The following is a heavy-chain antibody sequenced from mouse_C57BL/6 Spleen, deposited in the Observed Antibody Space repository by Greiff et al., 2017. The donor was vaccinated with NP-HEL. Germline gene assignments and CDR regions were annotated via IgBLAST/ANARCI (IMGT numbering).Heavy chain of an antibody. Sequence: EVQGVESGGGLVKPGGSLKLSCAASGFTFSSYTMSWVRQTPEKRLEWVATISDGGSYTYYPDNVKGRFTISRDNAKNNLYLQMSHLKSEDTAMYYCAREDDYDDGVAYWGQGTLVTVSA. J-gene: IGHJ3*01. CDR1: GFTFSSYT. V-gene: IGHV5-4*01. CDR2: ISDGGSYT. D-gene: IGHD2-4*01. CDR3: AREDDYDDGVAY.